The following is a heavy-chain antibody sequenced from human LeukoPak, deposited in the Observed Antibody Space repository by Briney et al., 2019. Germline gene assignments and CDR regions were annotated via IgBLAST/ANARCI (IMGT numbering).Heavy chain of an antibody. CDR3: AKYQNGEYCDYFDY. J-gene: IGHJ4*02. D-gene: IGHD4-17*01. CDR1: GFTFSNYG. V-gene: IGHV3-30*02. Sequence: GGSLRLSCAASGFTFSNYGMHWVRQAPGKGLEWVAFIRYDGSNKYYADSVKGRFTISRDNSKNTMYLQMNSLRAEDTAVYHCAKYQNGEYCDYFDYWGQGNLVTVSS. CDR2: IRYDGSNK.